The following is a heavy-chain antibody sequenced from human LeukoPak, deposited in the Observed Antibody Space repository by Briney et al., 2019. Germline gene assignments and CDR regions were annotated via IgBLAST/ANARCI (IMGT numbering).Heavy chain of an antibody. Sequence: GGSLRLSCAASGFTFSSYGMHWVRQARGKGLEWVAVISYDGSNKFYADSVKGRFTISRDNSKNTLYLQMNCLRAEDTAVYYCAKAFVGGTSSPHDAFDIWGQGAMVTVSS. J-gene: IGHJ3*02. CDR1: GFTFSSYG. D-gene: IGHD1-26*01. CDR2: ISYDGSNK. V-gene: IGHV3-30*18. CDR3: AKAFVGGTSSPHDAFDI.